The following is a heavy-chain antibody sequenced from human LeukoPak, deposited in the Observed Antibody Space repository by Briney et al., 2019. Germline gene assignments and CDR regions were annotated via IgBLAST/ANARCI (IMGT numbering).Heavy chain of an antibody. CDR1: GFTFSSYW. V-gene: IGHV3-7*01. D-gene: IGHD3-3*01. CDR2: IKQDGSEK. CDR3: ARPTGSGFLDAFDI. J-gene: IGHJ3*02. Sequence: GRSLRLSCVASGFTFSSYWMSWVRQAPGKGLEWVANIKQDGSEKYYVDSVKGRFTISRDNAKNSLYLQMNSLRAEDTAVYYCARPTGSGFLDAFDIWGQGTMVTVSS.